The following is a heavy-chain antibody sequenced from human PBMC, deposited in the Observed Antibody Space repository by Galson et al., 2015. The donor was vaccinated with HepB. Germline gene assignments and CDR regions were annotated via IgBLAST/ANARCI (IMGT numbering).Heavy chain of an antibody. Sequence: SLRLSCAASGFTFSSYGMHWVRQAPGKGLEWVAVIWYDGSNKYYADSVKGRFTISRDNSKNTLYLQMNSLRAEDTAVYYCARKDIAAAGKWAEPYYYYGMDVWGQGTTVTVSS. J-gene: IGHJ6*02. V-gene: IGHV3-33*08. CDR3: ARKDIAAAGKWAEPYYYYGMDV. CDR1: GFTFSSYG. D-gene: IGHD6-13*01. CDR2: IWYDGSNK.